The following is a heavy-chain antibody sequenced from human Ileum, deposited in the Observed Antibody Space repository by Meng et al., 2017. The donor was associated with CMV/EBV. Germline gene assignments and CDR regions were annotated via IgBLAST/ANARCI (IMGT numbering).Heavy chain of an antibody. J-gene: IGHJ4*02. CDR2: IYSSGST. CDR3: AREESVGIAVTGTFDY. D-gene: IGHD6-19*01. CDR1: GDSISINF. V-gene: IGHV4-4*07. Sequence: EAGSCPVQPSKTRSPTCTVSGDSISINFWSWIRQPAGKGLEGIVSIYSSGSTCYNPSLNSRVTMSVDTSKNQFSLSLASVTAADTAIYFCAREESVGIAVTGTFDYWGQGILVTVSS.